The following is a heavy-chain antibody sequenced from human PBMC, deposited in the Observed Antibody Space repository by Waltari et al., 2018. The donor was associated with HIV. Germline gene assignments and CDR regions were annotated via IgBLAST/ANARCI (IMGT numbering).Heavy chain of an antibody. CDR1: GFTFSDYW. CDR2: IKQDGSEK. CDR3: ARDLSIAAAGADY. D-gene: IGHD6-13*01. V-gene: IGHV3-7*01. J-gene: IGHJ4*02. Sequence: ASGFTFSDYWMSWVRQAPGKGLEWVANIKQDGSEKYYVDSVKGRFTISRDNAKNSLYLQMNSLRAEDTAVYYCARDLSIAAAGADYWGQGTLVTVSS.